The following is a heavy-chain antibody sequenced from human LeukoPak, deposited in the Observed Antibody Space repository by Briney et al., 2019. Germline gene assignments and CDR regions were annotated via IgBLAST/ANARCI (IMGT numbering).Heavy chain of an antibody. CDR2: FDPEDGET. J-gene: IGHJ4*02. CDR3: AKGVAGKFREYYFDY. D-gene: IGHD6-19*01. Sequence: ASVKVSCKVSGYTLTELSMHWVRQAPGKGLEWMGGFDPEDGETIYAQKFQGRVTMTEDTSTDTAYMELSSLRSEDTAVYYCAKGVAGKFREYYFDYWGQRTLVTVSS. V-gene: IGHV1-24*01. CDR1: GYTLTELS.